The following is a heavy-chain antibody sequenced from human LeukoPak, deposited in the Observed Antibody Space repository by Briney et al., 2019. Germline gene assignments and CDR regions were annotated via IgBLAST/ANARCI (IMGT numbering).Heavy chain of an antibody. V-gene: IGHV4-59*13. CDR2: YYYSGST. Sequence: AVTLTLTCTLCVGLNTNYYWIWMPGPPEKALEGIGYYYYSGSTNYNISLKGRVTMSVDTSKNHFSFALKSVTAAEPAIYYFAGNSGSSWVDHWGQGTLVTVSS. CDR1: VGLNTNYY. CDR3: AGNSGSSWVDH. J-gene: IGHJ4*02. D-gene: IGHD1-26*01.